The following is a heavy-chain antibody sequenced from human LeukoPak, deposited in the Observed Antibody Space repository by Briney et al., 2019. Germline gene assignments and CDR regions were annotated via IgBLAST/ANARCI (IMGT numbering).Heavy chain of an antibody. D-gene: IGHD3-16*02. CDR1: GFTFSSYS. V-gene: IGHV3-48*01. J-gene: IGHJ4*02. Sequence: GGSLRLSCAASGFTFSSYSMNWVRQAPGKGREWVSYISTSGSAMYYADSVKGRFTISRDNAKNSLYLQMNSLRAEDTAVYYCARDRDYVWGSYRSFDYWGQGTLVTVSS. CDR3: ARDRDYVWGSYRSFDY. CDR2: ISTSGSAM.